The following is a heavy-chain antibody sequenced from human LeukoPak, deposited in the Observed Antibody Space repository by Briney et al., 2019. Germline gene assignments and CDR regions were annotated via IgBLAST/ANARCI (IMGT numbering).Heavy chain of an antibody. Sequence: GASVKVSCKASGGTFSSYAISWVRQAPGQGLEWMGWISAYNGNTNYAQKLQGRVTMTTDTSTSTAYMELRSLRSDDTAVYYCARERVAGIFDYWGQGTLVTVSS. CDR2: ISAYNGNT. D-gene: IGHD6-19*01. CDR3: ARERVAGIFDY. CDR1: GGTFSSYA. J-gene: IGHJ4*02. V-gene: IGHV1-18*01.